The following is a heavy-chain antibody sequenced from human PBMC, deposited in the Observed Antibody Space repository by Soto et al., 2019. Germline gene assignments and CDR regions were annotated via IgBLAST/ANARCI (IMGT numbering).Heavy chain of an antibody. Sequence: QVQLVQSGAGVQKPGSSVKVSCKASGGTFSSYTISWVRQAPGQGLEWMGRIIPILGIANYAQKFQGRVTITADKSASTAYMVLSSLRSEDTAVYYCASRYDSSDYWGQGTLVTVSS. CDR3: ASRYDSSDY. J-gene: IGHJ4*02. CDR1: GGTFSSYT. D-gene: IGHD3-22*01. V-gene: IGHV1-69*02. CDR2: IIPILGIA.